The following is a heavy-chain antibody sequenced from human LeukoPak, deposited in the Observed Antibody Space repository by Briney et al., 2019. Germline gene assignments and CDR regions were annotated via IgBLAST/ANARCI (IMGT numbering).Heavy chain of an antibody. CDR1: GFSLSTSGVG. CDR2: IYWDDDK. CDR3: AHFTTISGSFLGFDY. D-gene: IGHD3-3*01. V-gene: IGHV2-5*02. Sequence: VSGPTLVNPTQTLTLTCTFSGFSLSTSGVGVGWIRQPPGKALEWLALIYWDDDKRYNPSLKSRLTITKDTSKNQVVLTMTNMDPVDTVTYYCAHFTTISGSFLGFDYWGQGTLVTVSS. J-gene: IGHJ4*02.